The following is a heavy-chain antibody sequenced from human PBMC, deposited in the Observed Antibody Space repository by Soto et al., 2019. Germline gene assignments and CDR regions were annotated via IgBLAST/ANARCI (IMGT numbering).Heavy chain of an antibody. D-gene: IGHD6-13*01. Sequence: QVKLVQSGAEEKKPGASVKVSCKASGYTFTSYAMHWVRQAPGQRLEWMGWINAGNGNTKYSQKFQGRVTITRDTSASKAYMELSSLRSEDTAVYYCARDRKQLTGFDPWGQGTLVTVSS. V-gene: IGHV1-3*05. J-gene: IGHJ5*02. CDR1: GYTFTSYA. CDR3: ARDRKQLTGFDP. CDR2: INAGNGNT.